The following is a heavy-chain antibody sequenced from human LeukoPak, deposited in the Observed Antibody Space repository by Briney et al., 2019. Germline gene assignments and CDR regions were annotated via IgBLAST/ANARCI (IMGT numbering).Heavy chain of an antibody. V-gene: IGHV4-59*01. J-gene: IGHJ4*02. CDR2: IYYSGST. Sequence: PSETLSLTCTVSGGSISSYYWTWIRQPPGKGLEWVGYIYYSGSTNYNPSLKSRVTISVHTSKNQFSLKLTSVTAADTAVYYCARGVNSGYFDYCGQGTLVTVSS. CDR1: GGSISSYY. D-gene: IGHD1-26*01. CDR3: ARGVNSGYFDY.